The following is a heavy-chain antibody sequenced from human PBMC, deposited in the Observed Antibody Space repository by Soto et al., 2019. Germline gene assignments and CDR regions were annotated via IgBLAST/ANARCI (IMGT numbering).Heavy chain of an antibody. J-gene: IGHJ4*02. D-gene: IGHD1-7*01. CDR3: ARDNWNSY. V-gene: IGHV3-74*01. CDR2: INPDGSST. Sequence: EVQLAESGGGLVQPRGSLRLSCAASGFTFSNYWMHWVRQVPGRGLVWVSRINPDGSSTNYADSVKGRFTMSRDNAKNMVYLEMNSLRAEDTAVYYCARDNWNSYWGQGILVTVSS. CDR1: GFTFSNYW.